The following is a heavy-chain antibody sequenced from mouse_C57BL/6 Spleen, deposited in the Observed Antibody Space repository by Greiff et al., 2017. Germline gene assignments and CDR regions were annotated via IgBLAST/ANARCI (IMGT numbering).Heavy chain of an antibody. CDR3: AREGYYYDGDYYAMDY. V-gene: IGHV1-63*01. CDR1: GYTFTNYW. D-gene: IGHD1-1*01. CDR2: IYPGGGYT. Sequence: VQLQESGAELVRPGTSVKMSCKASGYTFTNYWIGWAKQRPGHGLEWIGDIYPGGGYTNYNEKFKGKATLTADKSSSTAYMQFSSLTSEDSAIYYCAREGYYYDGDYYAMDYWGQGTSVTVSS. J-gene: IGHJ4*01.